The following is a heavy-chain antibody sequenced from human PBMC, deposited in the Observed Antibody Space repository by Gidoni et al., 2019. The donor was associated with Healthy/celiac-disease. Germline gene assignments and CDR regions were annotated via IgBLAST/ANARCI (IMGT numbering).Heavy chain of an antibody. Sequence: QVQLVQSGAEVKKPGASVKVSCKASGYTFTSYAMHWVRQAPGQRLEWMGWINSGNGNTKYSQKFQGRVTITRDTSASTAYMGLSSLRSEDTAVYYCARVRIGYCSSTSCYPFDYWGQGTLVTVSS. CDR3: ARVRIGYCSSTSCYPFDY. D-gene: IGHD2-2*01. V-gene: IGHV1-3*01. CDR1: GYTFTSYA. J-gene: IGHJ4*02. CDR2: INSGNGNT.